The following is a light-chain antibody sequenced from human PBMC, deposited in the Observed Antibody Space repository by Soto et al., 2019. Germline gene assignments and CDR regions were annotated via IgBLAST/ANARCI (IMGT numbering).Light chain of an antibody. V-gene: IGKV3-20*01. Sequence: EIVLTQSPGTLSLSPGERATLSCRASQSVSSSYLAWYQQKPGQSPRLLIYGASSRATGIPDRFIGSGSGPDLTLTISRLEPEDFAVYYCQQYCSSPRTFGQGTKVEIK. CDR3: QQYCSSPRT. J-gene: IGKJ1*01. CDR2: GAS. CDR1: QSVSSSY.